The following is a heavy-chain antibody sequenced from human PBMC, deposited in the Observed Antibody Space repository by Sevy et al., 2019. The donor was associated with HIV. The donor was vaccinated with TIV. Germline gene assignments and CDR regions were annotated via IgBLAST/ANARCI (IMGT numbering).Heavy chain of an antibody. CDR3: ARATPGVTSTSGAFDP. CDR1: GGSISSGTYY. CDR2: IYTSGSS. V-gene: IGHV4-61*02. J-gene: IGHJ5*02. Sequence: SETLSLTCTVSGGSISSGTYYWNWIRQPAGKGLEWIGRIYTSGSSDYSPSLKSRVTMSIDTSKNPFSRKLSSLTAADTAVYYCARATPGVTSTSGAFDPWGQGTLVTVSS. D-gene: IGHD7-27*01.